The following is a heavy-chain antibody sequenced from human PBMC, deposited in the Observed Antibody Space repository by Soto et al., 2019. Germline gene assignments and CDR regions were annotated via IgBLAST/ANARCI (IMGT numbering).Heavy chain of an antibody. CDR3: ARCIAAVGAIDY. V-gene: IGHV4-4*02. D-gene: IGHD6-13*01. CDR1: GCSISSSNW. Sequence: SETLSLTCAVSGCSISSSNWWSWVRQPPGKGLEWIGEIYHSGSTNYNPSLKSRVTISVDNSKNTLSLKVSSVTAADTAVYYCARCIAAVGAIDYWGQGTLVTVSS. J-gene: IGHJ4*02. CDR2: IYHSGST.